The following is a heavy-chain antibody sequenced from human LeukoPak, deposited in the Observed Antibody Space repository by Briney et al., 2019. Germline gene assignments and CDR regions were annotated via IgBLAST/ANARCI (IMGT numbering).Heavy chain of an antibody. CDR2: INHSGST. CDR3: ARGIRY. CDR1: GGSFSGYY. Sequence: SETLSLTCAVYGGSFSGYYWSWIRQPPGKGLEWIGEINHSGSTNYIPSLKSRVTISVDTSKNQFSLKLSSVTAADTAVYYCARGIRYWGQGTLVTVSS. J-gene: IGHJ4*02. V-gene: IGHV4-34*01. D-gene: IGHD3-16*01.